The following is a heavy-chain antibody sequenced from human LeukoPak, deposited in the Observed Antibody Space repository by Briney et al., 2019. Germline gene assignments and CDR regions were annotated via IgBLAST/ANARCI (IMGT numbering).Heavy chain of an antibody. V-gene: IGHV3-30*03. J-gene: IGHJ3*02. CDR3: ATSSRQVGDAFDI. Sequence: GGPLRLSCAASGFTFSSYSMNWVRQAPGKGLEWVAGVLFDGSNKNYGDSVKGRFTISRDNSQNMMYLQMNSLEFDDTAVYYCATSSRQVGDAFDIWGQGAMVTVAS. CDR2: VLFDGSNK. CDR1: GFTFSSYS.